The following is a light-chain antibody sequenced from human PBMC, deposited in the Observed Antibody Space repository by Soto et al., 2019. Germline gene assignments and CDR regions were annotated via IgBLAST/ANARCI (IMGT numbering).Light chain of an antibody. V-gene: IGKV3-11*01. CDR2: DVS. CDR3: QQRSNWPRFT. CDR1: QSVSSY. J-gene: IGKJ3*01. Sequence: EIVLTQSPATLSLSPGERATLSCRASQSVSSYLAWYQQKPGQAPRLLIYDVSNRATDIPARFSGSGSGTDFTLTISSLEPEDFAVYYCQQRSNWPRFTFGPGTKVDIK.